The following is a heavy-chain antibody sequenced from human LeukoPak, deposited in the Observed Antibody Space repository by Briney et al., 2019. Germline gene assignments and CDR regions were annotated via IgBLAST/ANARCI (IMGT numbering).Heavy chain of an antibody. D-gene: IGHD6-19*01. CDR2: ISAGNGNT. V-gene: IGHV1-3*01. CDR3: ARDPTRGSSGWPFLDY. Sequence: VASVKVSCKASGGTFSSYAISWVRQAPGQRLEWMGWISAGNGNTKYSQKFQGRVTITRDTSASTAYMELSSLRSEDTAVYYCARDPTRGSSGWPFLDYWGQGTLVTVSS. J-gene: IGHJ4*02. CDR1: GGTFSSYA.